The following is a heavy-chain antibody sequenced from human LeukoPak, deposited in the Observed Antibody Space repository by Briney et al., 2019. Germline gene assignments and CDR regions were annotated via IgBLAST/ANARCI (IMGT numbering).Heavy chain of an antibody. V-gene: IGHV4-34*01. CDR3: ARSLMITPAPMDFDF. Sequence: SETLSLTCEVYGGSFSGYYWSWIRQPPGKELEWIGEINHSGRTNYNPPLNSRVTISVDASKRQFSLKVSSVTAADTAVYYCARSLMITPAPMDFDFWGQGTLVTVSS. D-gene: IGHD2-2*01. J-gene: IGHJ4*02. CDR2: INHSGRT. CDR1: GGSFSGYY.